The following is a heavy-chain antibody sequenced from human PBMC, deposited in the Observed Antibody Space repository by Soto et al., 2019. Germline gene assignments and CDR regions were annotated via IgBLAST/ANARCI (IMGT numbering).Heavy chain of an antibody. V-gene: IGHV1-18*01. CDR1: GYTFTSYG. Sequence: QVQLVQSGAEVKKPGASVKVSCKSSGYTFTSYGISWVRQAPGQGLEWMGWISGYNGNTNYAQKLEGRVTMTQDPSASTAYMWLRRLRSDDTAVYYCARDEGYKCYDGGWFDPWGQGALVTVSS. CDR2: ISGYNGNT. J-gene: IGHJ5*02. D-gene: IGHD1-1*01. CDR3: ARDEGYKCYDGGWFDP.